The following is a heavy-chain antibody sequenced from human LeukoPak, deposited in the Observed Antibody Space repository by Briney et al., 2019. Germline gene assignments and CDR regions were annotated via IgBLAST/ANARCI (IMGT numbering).Heavy chain of an antibody. CDR2: IRSKANSYAT. D-gene: IGHD3-3*01. CDR3: TRQGDSYDFGPYAFDI. J-gene: IGHJ3*02. CDR1: GFTFSGSA. V-gene: IGHV3-73*01. Sequence: GGSLRLSCAASGFTFSGSAMHWVRQASGKGLEWVGRIRSKANSYATAYAASVKGRFTISRDDSKNTAYLQMNSLKTEDTAVYYCTRQGDSYDFGPYAFDIWGQGTMVTVSS.